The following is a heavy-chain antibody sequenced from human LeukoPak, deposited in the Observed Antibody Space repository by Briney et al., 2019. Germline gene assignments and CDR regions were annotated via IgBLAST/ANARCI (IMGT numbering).Heavy chain of an antibody. CDR2: ISYDGSNK. D-gene: IGHD3-10*01. Sequence: GSLRLSCAASGFTFSSYAMHWVRQAPGKGLEWVAVISYDGSNKYYADSVKGRFTISRDNAKNSLYLQMNSLRAEDTAVYYCARVFYGSGSYYDFFWFDPWGQGTLVTVSS. J-gene: IGHJ5*02. CDR3: ARVFYGSGSYYDFFWFDP. CDR1: GFTFSSYA. V-gene: IGHV3-30-3*01.